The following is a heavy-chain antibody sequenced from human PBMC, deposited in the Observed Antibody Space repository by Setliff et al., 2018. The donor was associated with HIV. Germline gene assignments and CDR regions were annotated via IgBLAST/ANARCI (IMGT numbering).Heavy chain of an antibody. Sequence: PGGSLRLSCAASGFTFSSYAMSWVRQAPGKGLEWVSGISASGGSIYYADSVKGRFIISRDNAKNSLYLQMNSLRGEDTALYYCARVMVRGVEYYVDVWGKGTTVTVSS. CDR2: ISASGGSI. D-gene: IGHD3-10*01. CDR3: ARVMVRGVEYYVDV. J-gene: IGHJ6*04. V-gene: IGHV3-23*01. CDR1: GFTFSSYA.